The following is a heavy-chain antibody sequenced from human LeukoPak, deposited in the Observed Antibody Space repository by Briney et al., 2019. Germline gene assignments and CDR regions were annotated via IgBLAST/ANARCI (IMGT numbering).Heavy chain of an antibody. CDR3: ARRLNYGLIDY. D-gene: IGHD4-17*01. V-gene: IGHV4-39*01. J-gene: IGHJ4*02. CDR2: IYYSGST. Sequence: SETLSLTCTVSGGSISSSSYYWGWIRQPPGKGLEWIGSIYYSGSTYYNPSLKSRVTISVDTSKNQFSLKLTSVTAADTAVYYCARRLNYGLIDYWGQGTLVTVSS. CDR1: GGSISSSSYY.